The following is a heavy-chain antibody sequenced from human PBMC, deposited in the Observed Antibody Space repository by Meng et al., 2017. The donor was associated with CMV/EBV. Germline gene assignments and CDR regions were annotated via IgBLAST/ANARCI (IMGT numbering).Heavy chain of an antibody. Sequence: SGYTFTGYYMHWVRQAPGQGLEWMGWINPNSGGTNYAQKFQGRVTMTRDTSISTAYMELSRLRSDDTAVYCCARVPESGFLEWLLAYWGQGTLVTVSS. D-gene: IGHD3-3*01. CDR2: INPNSGGT. V-gene: IGHV1-2*02. CDR1: GYTFTGYY. CDR3: ARVPESGFLEWLLAY. J-gene: IGHJ4*02.